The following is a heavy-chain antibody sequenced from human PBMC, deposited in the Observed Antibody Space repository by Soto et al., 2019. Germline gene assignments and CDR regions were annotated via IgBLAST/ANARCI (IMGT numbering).Heavy chain of an antibody. J-gene: IGHJ4*01. CDR3: ARYQGVTSELFNY. Sequence: GASVKVSCKTSGYTFTGYYIHWVRQAPGQGLEWMGWINPNSGGTDYAQKFQGRVTMTRDTSISTVYMELNRLRSDDTAVYYCARYQGVTSELFNYWGHGSLVTVSS. D-gene: IGHD3-10*01. CDR2: INPNSGGT. V-gene: IGHV1-2*02. CDR1: GYTFTGYY.